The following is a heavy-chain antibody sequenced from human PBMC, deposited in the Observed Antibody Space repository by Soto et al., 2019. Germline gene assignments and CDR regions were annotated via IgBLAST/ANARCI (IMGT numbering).Heavy chain of an antibody. CDR1: GFTSSNYA. V-gene: IGHV3-23*01. CDR2: IRGSGETT. CDR3: AKGGTTTNIILDS. Sequence: GGSLRLSCAASGFTSSNYAMSWVRQSPGKGLEWLSSIRGSGETTYYADTVKGRVTISRDNDKNTLFLQINSLTAGDTAVYYCAKGGTTTNIILDSWGPGTPVTVSS. J-gene: IGHJ4*02. D-gene: IGHD1-1*01.